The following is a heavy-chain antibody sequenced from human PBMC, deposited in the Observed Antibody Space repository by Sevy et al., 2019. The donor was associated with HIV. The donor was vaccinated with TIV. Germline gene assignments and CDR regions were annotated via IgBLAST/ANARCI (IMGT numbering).Heavy chain of an antibody. CDR2: IWNDRSNK. CDR1: GFTFSSFG. D-gene: IGHD3-22*01. CDR3: ASLPNNYYDTSGYSGKDAFDI. J-gene: IGHJ3*02. Sequence: GGSLRLSCAASGFTFSSFGMDWVRQAPGMGLEWVAVIWNDRSNKHYADSVKGRFTISRDNSKNTLYLQMNSLRAEDTAVYYCASLPNNYYDTSGYSGKDAFDIWGQRTMVTVSS. V-gene: IGHV3-33*01.